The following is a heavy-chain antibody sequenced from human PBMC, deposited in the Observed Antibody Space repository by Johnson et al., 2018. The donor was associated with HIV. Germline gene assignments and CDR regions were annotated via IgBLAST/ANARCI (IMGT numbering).Heavy chain of an antibody. D-gene: IGHD3-22*01. V-gene: IGHV3-7*04. CDR1: GFTFSTYW. CDR3: ARAVGDSSGYYYVAAFDI. J-gene: IGHJ3*02. Sequence: VQLVESGGGLVQPGGSLRLSCAASGFTFSTYWMNWVRQAPGKGLEWVANIKQDGSEKYFADSVKGRFTISRDNAKNSLYLQMNSLRAEDTAVYYCARAVGDSSGYYYVAAFDIWGQGTMVTVSS. CDR2: IKQDGSEK.